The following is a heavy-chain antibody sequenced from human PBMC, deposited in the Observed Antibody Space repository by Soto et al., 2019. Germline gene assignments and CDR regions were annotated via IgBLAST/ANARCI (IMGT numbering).Heavy chain of an antibody. D-gene: IGHD3-3*01. CDR1: GFNFRDYY. V-gene: IGHV3-11*06. J-gene: IGHJ6*02. CDR2: ISNLGSQT. CDR3: ARRFSHYYGLEV. Sequence: QEQLVESGGGLVQPGGSLRLSCVASGFNFRDYYMSWIRQAPGKGLEWLSYISNLGSQTKYADSPKGRFTISRDNAKGSLYLQMNSLSADDTAVYYCARRFSHYYGLEVWGQGTTVTVSS.